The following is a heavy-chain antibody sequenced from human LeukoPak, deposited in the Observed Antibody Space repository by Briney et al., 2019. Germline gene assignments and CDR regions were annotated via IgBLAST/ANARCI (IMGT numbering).Heavy chain of an antibody. V-gene: IGHV4-34*01. CDR3: ARSTTVTTAPVDY. CDR2: INHSGST. CDR1: GGSFSGYY. Sequence: PSETLSLTCAVYGGSFSGYYWSWIRQPPGKGLEWIGEINHSGSTNYNPSLKSRVTISVDTSKNQFSLKLSSVTAEDTAVYYCARSTTVTTAPVDYWGQGTLVTVSS. D-gene: IGHD4-17*01. J-gene: IGHJ4*02.